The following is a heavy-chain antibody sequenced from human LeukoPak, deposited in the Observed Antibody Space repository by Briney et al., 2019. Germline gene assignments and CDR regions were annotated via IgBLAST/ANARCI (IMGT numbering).Heavy chain of an antibody. CDR3: ATTGFIAPRPFDY. CDR2: IYYSGST. J-gene: IGHJ4*02. CDR1: GGSISSYY. V-gene: IGHV4-59*08. D-gene: IGHD6-13*01. Sequence: SETLSLTCTVSGGSISSYYWSWIRQPPGKGLEWIGYIYYSGSTNYNPSLKSRVTISVDTSKNQFSLKLSSVTAADTAVYYCATTGFIAPRPFDYWGQGTLVTVSS.